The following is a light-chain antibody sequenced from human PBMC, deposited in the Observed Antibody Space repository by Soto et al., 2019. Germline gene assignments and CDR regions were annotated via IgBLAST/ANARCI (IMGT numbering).Light chain of an antibody. Sequence: AIRMTQSPSSLSASTGDRVTITCRASQDISSYLAWFQQKPGKAPKLLIYGASTLQGGVPSRFSGSGSGTEFTLTIRYLQSEDSATYYCQQYDSYPRTFGQGTKVEIK. CDR3: QQYDSYPRT. J-gene: IGKJ1*01. CDR2: GAS. CDR1: QDISSY. V-gene: IGKV1-8*01.